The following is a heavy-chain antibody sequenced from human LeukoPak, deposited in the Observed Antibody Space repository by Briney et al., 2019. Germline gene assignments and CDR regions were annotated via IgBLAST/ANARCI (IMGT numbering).Heavy chain of an antibody. D-gene: IGHD3-16*01. CDR2: ISSSSSTI. CDR1: GFTSSSYS. J-gene: IGHJ4*02. Sequence: GGSLRLSCAASGFTSSSYSMNWVRQAPGKGLKWVSYISSSSSTIYYADSVKGRFTISRDNAKNSLYLQMNSLRAEDTAVYYCARDWGNYFDYWGQGTLVTVSS. CDR3: ARDWGNYFDY. V-gene: IGHV3-48*04.